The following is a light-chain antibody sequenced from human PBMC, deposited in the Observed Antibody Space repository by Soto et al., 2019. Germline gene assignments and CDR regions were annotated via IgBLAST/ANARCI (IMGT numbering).Light chain of an antibody. CDR1: ETVAKNY. CDR3: QHNNTAPLS. CDR2: GAS. V-gene: IGKV3-20*01. J-gene: IGKJ4*01. Sequence: EIVLTQFPGTLSLSPGKSATLSCRASETVAKNYLSWFQKKPGQAPKLIIHGASTRATDIPDMFSGSGSGTDFTLTVSRLEPEDFAVYYCQHNNTAPLSFGGGTRVEI.